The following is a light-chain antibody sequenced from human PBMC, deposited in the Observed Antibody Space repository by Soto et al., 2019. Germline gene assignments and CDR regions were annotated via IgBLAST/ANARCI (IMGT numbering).Light chain of an antibody. J-gene: IGKJ1*01. Sequence: DIQMTQSPSPLSASVGDRVTITCRASQSISSWLAWYQQKPGKAPKLLIYKASTLKSGVPSRFSGSGSGTEFTLTISSLQPDDFATYYCQHYNSYSEAFGQGTKVELK. CDR3: QHYNSYSEA. CDR1: QSISSW. CDR2: KAS. V-gene: IGKV1-5*03.